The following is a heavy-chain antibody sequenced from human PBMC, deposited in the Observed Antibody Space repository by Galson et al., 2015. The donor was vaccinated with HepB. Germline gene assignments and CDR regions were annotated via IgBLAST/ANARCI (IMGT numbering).Heavy chain of an antibody. Sequence: QSGAEVKKPGESLKISCKGSGYSFTSYWIGWVRQMPGKGLEWMGIIYPGDSDTRYSPSFQGQVTISADKSISTAYLQWSSLKASDTAMYYCARLHYDYIWGSLIGEFYYYYMDVWGKGTTVTVSS. J-gene: IGHJ6*03. CDR3: ARLHYDYIWGSLIGEFYYYYMDV. CDR2: IYPGDSDT. V-gene: IGHV5-51*03. D-gene: IGHD3-16*01. CDR1: GYSFTSYW.